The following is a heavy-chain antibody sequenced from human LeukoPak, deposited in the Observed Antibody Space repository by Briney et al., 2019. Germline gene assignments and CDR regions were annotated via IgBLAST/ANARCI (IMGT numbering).Heavy chain of an antibody. D-gene: IGHD3-22*01. CDR3: AKNNCRFSCYYDSYFDY. CDR2: ISGSGGST. V-gene: IGHV3-23*01. CDR1: GFTFSSYA. J-gene: IGHJ4*02. Sequence: SGGSLRLSCAASGFTFSSYAMSWVRQAPGKGLEWVSAISGSGGSTYYADSVKGRFTISRDNSKNTLYLQMNSLRAEDTAVYYCAKNNCRFSCYYDSYFDYWGQGTLVTVSS.